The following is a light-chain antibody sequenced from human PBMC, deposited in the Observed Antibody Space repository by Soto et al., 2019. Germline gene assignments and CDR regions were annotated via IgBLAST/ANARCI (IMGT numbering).Light chain of an antibody. V-gene: IGKV2-28*01. CDR3: MQSLHTF. Sequence: DIVMTQSPLSLPVTPGEPASISCRSSQSLLHSNGYNYLDWYLQQPGQSPQLLIYLGSNRASGVPDRFSGSGSCTDFTLKISRVEADEVGVYYCMQSLHTFFGQGTKLEIK. CDR1: QSLLHSNGYNY. CDR2: LGS. J-gene: IGKJ2*01.